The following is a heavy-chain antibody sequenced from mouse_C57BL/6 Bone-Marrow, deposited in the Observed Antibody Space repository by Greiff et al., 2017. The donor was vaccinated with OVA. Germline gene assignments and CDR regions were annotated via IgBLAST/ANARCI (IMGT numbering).Heavy chain of an antibody. Sequence: EVQRVESGGGLVQPGGSLKLSCAASGFTFSDYYMYWVRQTPEKRLEWVAYISNGGGSTYYPDTVKGRFTISRDNAKNTLYLQMSRLKSEDTAMYDCARKGDYYGSSYDAMDYWGQGTSVTVSS. CDR1: GFTFSDYY. CDR2: ISNGGGST. D-gene: IGHD1-1*01. V-gene: IGHV5-12*01. CDR3: ARKGDYYGSSYDAMDY. J-gene: IGHJ4*01.